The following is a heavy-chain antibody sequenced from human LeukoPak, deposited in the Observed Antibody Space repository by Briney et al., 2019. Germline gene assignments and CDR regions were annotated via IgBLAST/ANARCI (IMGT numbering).Heavy chain of an antibody. Sequence: SQTLSLTCTVSGGSISSGDYYWSWIRQPPGKGLEWIGYIYYSGSTYYNPSLKSRVTISVGTSKNQFSLKLSSVTAADTAVYYCARVGFGELLIDYWGQGTLVTVSS. J-gene: IGHJ4*02. CDR2: IYYSGST. D-gene: IGHD3-10*01. CDR1: GGSISSGDYY. CDR3: ARVGFGELLIDY. V-gene: IGHV4-30-4*01.